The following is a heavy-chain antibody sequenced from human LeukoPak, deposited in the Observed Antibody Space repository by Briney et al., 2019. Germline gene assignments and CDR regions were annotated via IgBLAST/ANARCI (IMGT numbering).Heavy chain of an antibody. V-gene: IGHV4-59*12. CDR3: ARGRNFWSGYLSAGREYYFDY. CDR2: IFYTGST. CDR1: GGSISGYY. D-gene: IGHD3-3*01. J-gene: IGHJ4*02. Sequence: SETLSLTCTVSGGSISGYYWSWIRQPPGKGLEWIGFIFYTGSTNYNPSLKSRVTISVDTSKNHFSLKLSSVTAADTAVYYCARGRNFWSGYLSAGREYYFDYWGQGTLVTVSS.